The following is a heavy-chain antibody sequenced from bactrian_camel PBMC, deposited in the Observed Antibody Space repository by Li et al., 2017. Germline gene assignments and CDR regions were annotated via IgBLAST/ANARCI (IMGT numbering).Heavy chain of an antibody. CDR2: ISGGSNT. D-gene: IGHD6*01. V-gene: IGHV3S2*01. J-gene: IGHJ4*01. Sequence: DVQLVESGGGLVRPGGSLRLPCAASGFTFSSVAMNWVRQAPGKGLEWVSSISGGSNTYYANSVKGRFTIARDNTKNTVYLQILTLKSEDTALYYCAAGPWYTDEYKYWGQGTQVTVS. CDR1: GFTFSSVA. CDR3: AAGPWYTDEYKY.